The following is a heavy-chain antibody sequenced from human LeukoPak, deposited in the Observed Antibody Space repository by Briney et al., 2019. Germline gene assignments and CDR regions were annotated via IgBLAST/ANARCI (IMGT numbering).Heavy chain of an antibody. CDR1: GYSFTSSW. V-gene: IGHV5-10-1*01. CDR3: ARHGSYMVRGVIIKGTWFDP. CDR2: IDPSDSYC. J-gene: IGHJ5*02. D-gene: IGHD3-10*01. Sequence: GESLQISCKGSGYSFTSSWISWVRRMPGKGLEWMGRIDPSDSYCNYSPSFQGHVTISADKSMSTAYLQWSSLKASDTARYYCARHGSYMVRGVIIKGTWFDPWGQGTLVTVSS.